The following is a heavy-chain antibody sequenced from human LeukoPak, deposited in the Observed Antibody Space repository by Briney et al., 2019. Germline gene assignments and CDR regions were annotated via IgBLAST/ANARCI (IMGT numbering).Heavy chain of an antibody. Sequence: GESLKISCKGSGYSFTSYWIVWVRQMPGKGLEWMGIIYPGGSDTRYSPSFQGQVTISADKSISTAYLQWSSLKASDTAMYYCARPSGTVATNFDYWGQGTLVTVSS. CDR1: GYSFTSYW. V-gene: IGHV5-51*01. D-gene: IGHD4-23*01. CDR2: IYPGGSDT. CDR3: ARPSGTVATNFDY. J-gene: IGHJ4*02.